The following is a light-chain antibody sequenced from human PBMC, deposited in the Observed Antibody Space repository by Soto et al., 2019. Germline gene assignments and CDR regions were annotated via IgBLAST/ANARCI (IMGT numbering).Light chain of an antibody. CDR3: CSLTTSHTYV. V-gene: IGLV2-14*01. Sequence: QSALTQPASVSGSPGQSITISCTGTSSDVGGYNYVSWYQQHPGTAPKLMIYEVSNRPSGVSDRFSGSRSGNTASLTISGLQAEDESDYYCCSLTTSHTYVFGSGTKLTVL. CDR1: SSDVGGYNY. J-gene: IGLJ1*01. CDR2: EVS.